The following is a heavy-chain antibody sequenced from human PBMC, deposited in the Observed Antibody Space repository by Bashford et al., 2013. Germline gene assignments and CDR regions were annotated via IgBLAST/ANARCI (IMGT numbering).Heavy chain of an antibody. CDR2: IYPADSDT. J-gene: IGHJ3*01. CDR3: ARCSYDVFTGLHAFDF. Sequence: WVRQMPGKGLEWMGIIYPADSDTRYSPSFQGQVSISVDKSISTTYLQWNSLKASDSAMYYCARCSYDVFTGLHAFDFWGQGTLVTVSS. V-gene: IGHV5-51*01. D-gene: IGHD3-9*01.